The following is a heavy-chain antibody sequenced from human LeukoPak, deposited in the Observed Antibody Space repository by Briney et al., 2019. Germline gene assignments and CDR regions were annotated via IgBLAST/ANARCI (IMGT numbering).Heavy chain of an antibody. Sequence: GSISXXYWXXXRXXXXXXXXXIGXIYYSGSTNYNPSLKSRVTISVDTSKNQFSLKLSSVTAADTAVYYCARTQYSSSRSSAFDYWGQGTLVTVSS. CDR3: ARTQYSSSRSSAFDY. V-gene: IGHV4-59*01. D-gene: IGHD6-13*01. CDR2: IYYSGST. J-gene: IGHJ4*02. CDR1: GSISXXY.